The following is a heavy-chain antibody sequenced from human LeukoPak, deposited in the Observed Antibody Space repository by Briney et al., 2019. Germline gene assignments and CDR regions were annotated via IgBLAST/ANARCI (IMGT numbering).Heavy chain of an antibody. CDR3: AKRIQLWTTYFDY. CDR2: ISGSGGST. Sequence: PGGSLRLSCAASGFTFSSYAMSWVRQAPGKGLEWVSAISGSGGSTYYADSVKGRFTISRDNSKNTLYLQMNSLRAEDTAAYYCAKRIQLWTTYFDYWGQGTLVTVSS. CDR1: GFTFSSYA. V-gene: IGHV3-23*01. J-gene: IGHJ4*02. D-gene: IGHD5-18*01.